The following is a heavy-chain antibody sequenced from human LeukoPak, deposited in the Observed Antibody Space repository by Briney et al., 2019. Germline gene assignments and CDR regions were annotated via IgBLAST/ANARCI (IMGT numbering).Heavy chain of an antibody. J-gene: IGHJ4*02. V-gene: IGHV3-23*01. D-gene: IGHD5-24*01. Sequence: VGSLRLSCTASGFTFSAFALSWVRQAAGKGLEWVSGISGSGGNTDYADSVKGRFTISRDISKNTLYLQMNSLRAEDTAVYYCARGGPMDTRTWDYWGQGTLVTVSS. CDR3: ARGGPMDTRTWDY. CDR1: GFTFSAFA. CDR2: ISGSGGNT.